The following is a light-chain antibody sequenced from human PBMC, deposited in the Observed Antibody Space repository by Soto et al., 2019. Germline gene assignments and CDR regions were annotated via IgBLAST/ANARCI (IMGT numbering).Light chain of an antibody. CDR3: SSYRSSSTLEV. Sequence: QAVVTQPASVSGSPGQSITVSCTGTSSDVGGYNYVSWYQHHPGKAPKLMIYEVSNRPSGVSNRFSGSKSGNTASLTISGLQAEDEADYYCSSYRSSSTLEVFGTGTKVTVL. CDR2: EVS. V-gene: IGLV2-14*01. J-gene: IGLJ1*01. CDR1: SSDVGGYNY.